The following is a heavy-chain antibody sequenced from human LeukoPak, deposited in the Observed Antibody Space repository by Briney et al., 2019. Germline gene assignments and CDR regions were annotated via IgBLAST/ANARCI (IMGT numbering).Heavy chain of an antibody. CDR2: IKPDGSEK. Sequence: GGSLRLSCAASGFTFSSSWMSWVRQAPGKGLECVANIKPDGSEKYYVDSVKGRFTISRDNARNSLFLQMNSLRAEDTAVYYCANGNYFDYWGQGTLVTVSS. CDR1: GFTFSSSW. J-gene: IGHJ4*02. V-gene: IGHV3-7*01. CDR3: ANGNYFDY.